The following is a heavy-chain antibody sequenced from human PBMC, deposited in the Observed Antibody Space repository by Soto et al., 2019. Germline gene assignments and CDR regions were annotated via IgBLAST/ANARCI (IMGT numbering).Heavy chain of an antibody. Sequence: QVQLVQSGAEVKKPGASVKVSCKASGYTFTSYDINWVRQATGQGLEWMGWMNPNSGNTGYAQKFQGRVTMTRNTAISTAYMELSSLRSEDTAVDYCAILIGYCSGGSCYVLWYFDLWGRGTLVTVSS. CDR3: AILIGYCSGGSCYVLWYFDL. V-gene: IGHV1-8*01. J-gene: IGHJ2*01. D-gene: IGHD2-15*01. CDR2: MNPNSGNT. CDR1: GYTFTSYD.